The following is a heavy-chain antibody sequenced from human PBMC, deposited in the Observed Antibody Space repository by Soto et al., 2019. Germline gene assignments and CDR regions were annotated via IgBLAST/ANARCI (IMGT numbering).Heavy chain of an antibody. V-gene: IGHV4-59*01. CDR1: GGSISSYY. D-gene: IGHD3-3*01. CDR2: IYYSGST. CDR3: ARLGHDVWSGYSHDAFDI. Sequence: QVQLQESGPGLVKPSETLSLTCTVSGGSISSYYWSWIRQPPGKGLEWIGYIYYSGSTNYNPSLKSRVTISVDTSKNQFSLKLSYVTSADTAVYYCARLGHDVWSGYSHDAFDIWGQGTMVTVSS. J-gene: IGHJ3*02.